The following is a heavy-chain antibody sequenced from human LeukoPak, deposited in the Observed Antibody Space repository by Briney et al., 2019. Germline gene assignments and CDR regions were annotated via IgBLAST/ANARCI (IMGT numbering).Heavy chain of an antibody. CDR2: INPNSGGT. J-gene: IGHJ4*02. Sequence: ASVKVSCKASGYTFTGYYIHWVRQAPGQGLEWMGWINPNSGGTNYAQKFQGRVTMTRDTSISTADMELSRLTSDDTAVYYCARGVSGFYFDYWGQGTLVTVTS. CDR3: ARGVSGFYFDY. V-gene: IGHV1-2*02. D-gene: IGHD6-6*01. CDR1: GYTFTGYY.